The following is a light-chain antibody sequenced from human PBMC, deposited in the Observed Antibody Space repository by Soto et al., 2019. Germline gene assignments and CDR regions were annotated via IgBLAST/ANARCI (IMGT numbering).Light chain of an antibody. V-gene: IGKV3-20*01. J-gene: IGKJ2*01. CDR2: GAS. Sequence: DIVLTQSPGTLSLSPGERATLSCRASQSVSSSSLAWYQQKRGQAPRLLIHGASSRATGIPDRFSGSGSGTDFTLTINSLQPEDFATYCCQQANSFPYTFGQGTKVDIK. CDR3: QQANSFPYT. CDR1: QSVSSSS.